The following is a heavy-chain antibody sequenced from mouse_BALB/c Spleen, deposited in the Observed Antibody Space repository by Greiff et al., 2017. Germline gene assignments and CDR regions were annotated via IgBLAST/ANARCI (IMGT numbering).Heavy chain of an antibody. J-gene: IGHJ2*01. CDR2: IDPENGDT. CDR3: ARDGRLLFDY. V-gene: IGHV14-4*02. CDR1: GFNIKDYY. D-gene: IGHD1-2*01. Sequence: VQLQQSGAELVRSGASVKLSCTASGFNIKDYYMHWVKQRPEQGLEWIGWIDPENGDTEYAPKFQGKATMTADTSSNTAYLQLSSLTSEDTAVYYCARDGRLLFDYWGQGTTLTVSS.